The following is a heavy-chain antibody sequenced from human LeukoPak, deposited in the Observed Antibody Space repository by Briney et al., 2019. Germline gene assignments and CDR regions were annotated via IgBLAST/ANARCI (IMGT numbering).Heavy chain of an antibody. CDR3: AKASWIVVVPAALDY. CDR1: GCTFSSYA. Sequence: GGSLRLSCAASGCTFSSYAMSWVRQAPGKGLEWVSAISGSGGSTYYADSVKGRFTISRDNSKNTLYLQMNSLRAEDTAVYYCAKASWIVVVPAALDYWGQGTLVTVSS. V-gene: IGHV3-23*01. D-gene: IGHD2-2*01. J-gene: IGHJ4*02. CDR2: ISGSGGST.